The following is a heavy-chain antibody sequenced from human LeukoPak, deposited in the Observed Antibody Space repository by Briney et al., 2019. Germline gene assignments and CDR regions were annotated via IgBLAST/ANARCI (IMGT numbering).Heavy chain of an antibody. J-gene: IGHJ6*03. CDR2: IRYDGSNK. V-gene: IGHV3-30*02. D-gene: IGHD1-7*01. Sequence: PGGSLRLSCAASGFTFSSYGMHWVRQAPGKGLEWVAFIRYDGSNKYYADSVKGRFTISRDNSKNTLYLQMNSLRAEDTAVYYCAKDLLELRRRYYYYTDVWGKGTTVTVSS. CDR3: AKDLLELRRRYYYYTDV. CDR1: GFTFSSYG.